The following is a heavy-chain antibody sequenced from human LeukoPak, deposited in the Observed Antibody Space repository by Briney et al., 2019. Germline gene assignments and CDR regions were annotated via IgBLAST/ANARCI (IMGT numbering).Heavy chain of an antibody. CDR1: GGSFSGYY. J-gene: IGHJ4*02. CDR2: INHSGST. V-gene: IGHV4-34*01. CDR3: ARSGWFGEASML. D-gene: IGHD3-10*01. Sequence: SETLSLTCAVYGGSFSGYYWSWIRQPPGKGLEWIGEINHSGSTNYNPSLKSRVTISVDTPKNQFSLKLSSVTAADTAVYYCARSGWFGEASMLWGQGTLVTVSS.